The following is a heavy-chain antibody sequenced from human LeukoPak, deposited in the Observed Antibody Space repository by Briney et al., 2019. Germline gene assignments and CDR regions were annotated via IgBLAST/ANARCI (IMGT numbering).Heavy chain of an antibody. Sequence: PSETLSLTCTVSGGSISSGGYYWSWIRQHPGKGLEWIGYIYYSGSTYYNPSLKSRVTISVDTSKNQFSLKLSSVTAADTAVYYCARDVGYSYGYLYYFDYWGQGTLVTVSS. CDR3: ARDVGYSYGYLYYFDY. V-gene: IGHV4-31*03. CDR1: GGSISSGGYY. D-gene: IGHD5-18*01. CDR2: IYYSGST. J-gene: IGHJ4*02.